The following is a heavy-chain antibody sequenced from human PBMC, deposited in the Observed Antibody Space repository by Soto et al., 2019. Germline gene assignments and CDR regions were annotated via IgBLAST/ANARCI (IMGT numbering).Heavy chain of an antibody. J-gene: IGHJ5*02. Sequence: GGSLRLSCASSVFTFSSYAMSCVRHSPGKWLEWVSAISGSGGSTYYADSVKGRFTISRDNSKNTLYLQMNSLRAEDTAVYYCAKEQSGYHIGGLNWSDAWGQGTLVTVSS. D-gene: IGHD3-3*01. CDR1: VFTFSSYA. V-gene: IGHV3-23*01. CDR2: ISGSGGST. CDR3: AKEQSGYHIGGLNWSDA.